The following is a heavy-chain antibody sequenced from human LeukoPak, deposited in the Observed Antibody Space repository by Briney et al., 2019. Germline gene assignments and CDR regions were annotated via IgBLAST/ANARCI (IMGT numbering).Heavy chain of an antibody. Sequence: SETLSLTCAVYGGSLSGYYWSWIRQPPGKGLEWIGEINHSGSTNYNPSLKSRVTISVDTSKNQFSLKLSSVTAADTAVYYCARERGGSPITHWGQGTLVTVSS. CDR2: INHSGST. V-gene: IGHV4-34*01. J-gene: IGHJ4*02. D-gene: IGHD1-1*01. CDR1: GGSLSGYY. CDR3: ARERGGSPITH.